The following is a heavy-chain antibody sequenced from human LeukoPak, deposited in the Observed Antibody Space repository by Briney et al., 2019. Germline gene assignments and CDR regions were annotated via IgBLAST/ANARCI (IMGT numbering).Heavy chain of an antibody. CDR3: TTDIGYCSSTSCYNRWFDP. J-gene: IGHJ5*02. D-gene: IGHD2-2*02. V-gene: IGHV3-15*01. CDR2: IKSKTDGGTT. CDR1: GFTSSNAW. Sequence: GGSLRLSCAASGFTSSNAWMSWVRQAPGKGLEWVGRIKSKTDGGTTDYAAPVKGRFTISRDDSKNTLYLQMNSLKTEDTAVYYCTTDIGYCSSTSCYNRWFDPWGQGTLVTASS.